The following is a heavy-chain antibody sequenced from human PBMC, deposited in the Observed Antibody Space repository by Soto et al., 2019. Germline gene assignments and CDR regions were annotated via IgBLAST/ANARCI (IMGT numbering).Heavy chain of an antibody. CDR2: ISAYNGNT. D-gene: IGHD6-13*01. J-gene: IGHJ4*02. CDR1: GYTFTRYG. CDR3: ARDARIAAAGKVLGY. Sequence: GASVKVSCKASGYTFTRYGISWVRQAPGQGLEWMGWISAYNGNTNYAQKLQGRVTMTTDTSTSTAYMELRSLRSDDTAVYYCARDARIAAAGKVLGYWGQGTLVTV. V-gene: IGHV1-18*01.